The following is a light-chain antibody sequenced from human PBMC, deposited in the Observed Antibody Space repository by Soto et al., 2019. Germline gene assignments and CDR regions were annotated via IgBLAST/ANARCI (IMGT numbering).Light chain of an antibody. CDR2: DTS. CDR1: QSVSSY. V-gene: IGKV3-11*01. J-gene: IGKJ1*01. Sequence: EIVLTQSQATLSLSPGERATLSCRASQSVSSYLAWYQQKPGQTPRLLIYDTSTRATGVPARFSGSGSGTEFTLTISSLQPDDFATYYCQQYNSYSWTFGQGTKVDI. CDR3: QQYNSYSWT.